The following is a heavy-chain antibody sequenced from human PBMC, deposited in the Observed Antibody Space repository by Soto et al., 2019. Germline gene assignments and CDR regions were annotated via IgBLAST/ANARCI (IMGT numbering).Heavy chain of an antibody. Sequence: SETLSLTCAISGDSGSSNSAAWNWIRQSPSRGLEWLGRTYYRSKWYNDYAVSVKSRITINPDTSKNQFSLQLNSVTPEDTAVYYCARGDAVAGTGYFDYWGQGTLVTVSS. D-gene: IGHD6-19*01. CDR1: GDSGSSNSAA. J-gene: IGHJ4*02. CDR2: TYYRSKWYN. V-gene: IGHV6-1*01. CDR3: ARGDAVAGTGYFDY.